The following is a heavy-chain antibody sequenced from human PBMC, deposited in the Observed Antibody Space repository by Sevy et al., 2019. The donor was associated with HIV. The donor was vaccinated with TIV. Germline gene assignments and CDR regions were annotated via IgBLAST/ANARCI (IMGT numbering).Heavy chain of an antibody. CDR1: GGSISRNSHY. CDR3: ATHALSITIFGVVTRNWFDP. CDR2: IYYSGST. J-gene: IGHJ5*02. D-gene: IGHD3-3*01. Sequence: SETLSLTCTVSGGSISRNSHYWGWIRQPPGKGLEWIGSIYYSGSTYYNPSLKSRVTISGDTSKNQFSVKLSSVTAADTAVYYCATHALSITIFGVVTRNWFDPWGQGTLVTVSS. V-gene: IGHV4-39*01.